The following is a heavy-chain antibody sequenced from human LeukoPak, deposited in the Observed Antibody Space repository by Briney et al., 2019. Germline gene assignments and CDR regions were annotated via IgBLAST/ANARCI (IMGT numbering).Heavy chain of an antibody. CDR1: GFTVSSNY. J-gene: IGHJ4*02. V-gene: IGHV3-53*01. CDR2: IYSGGST. D-gene: IGHD3-3*02. Sequence: GGSLRLSCAASGFTVSSNYMSWVRQAPGKGLEWVSVIYSGGSTYYADSVKGRFTISRDNSKNTLYLQMNSLSAEDTAVYYCARTTFLEWLLFDYWGQGTLVTVSS. CDR3: ARTTFLEWLLFDY.